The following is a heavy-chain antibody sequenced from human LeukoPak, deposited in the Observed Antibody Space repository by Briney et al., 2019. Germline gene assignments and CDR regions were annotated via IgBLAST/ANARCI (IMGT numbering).Heavy chain of an antibody. CDR1: GYTFTSYG. CDR3: ARNYYDSNGYYFNDAFDI. J-gene: IGHJ3*02. V-gene: IGHV1-18*01. Sequence: ASVKVSCKASGYTFTSYGISWVRQAPGQGLEWMGWISAYNGNTNYAQKLQGRVTMTTDTSTSTAYMELRSLRSDDTAVYYCARNYYDSNGYYFNDAFDIWGQGTVVTLSS. D-gene: IGHD3-22*01. CDR2: ISAYNGNT.